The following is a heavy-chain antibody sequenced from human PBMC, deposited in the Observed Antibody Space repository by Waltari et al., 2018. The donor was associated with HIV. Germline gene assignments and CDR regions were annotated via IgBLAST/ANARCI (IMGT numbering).Heavy chain of an antibody. CDR2: IRYDGSNK. CDR1: GFTFSSYG. Sequence: QVQLVESGGGVVQPGGSLRLSCAASGFTFSSYGMHWVRQAPGKWREWVALIRYDGSNKYYADSVKGRFTISRDNSKNTLYLQMNSLRAEDTAVYYCAKDPGAGPDAVDIWGQGTMVTVSS. D-gene: IGHD6-19*01. J-gene: IGHJ3*02. CDR3: AKDPGAGPDAVDI. V-gene: IGHV3-30*02.